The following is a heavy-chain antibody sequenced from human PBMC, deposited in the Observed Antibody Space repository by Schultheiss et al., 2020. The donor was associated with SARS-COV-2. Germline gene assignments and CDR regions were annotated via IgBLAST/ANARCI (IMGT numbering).Heavy chain of an antibody. V-gene: IGHV4-59*01. CDR1: GGSISSYY. J-gene: IGHJ4*02. D-gene: IGHD6-13*01. CDR2: IYHSGST. CDR3: ASHRTAAAGSGSFDY. Sequence: SETLSLTCTVSGGSISSYYWSWIRQPPGKGLEWIGEIYHSGSTNYNPSLNSRVTISVDTSKNQFSLKLSSVTAADTAVYYCASHRTAAAGSGSFDYWGQGTLVTVSS.